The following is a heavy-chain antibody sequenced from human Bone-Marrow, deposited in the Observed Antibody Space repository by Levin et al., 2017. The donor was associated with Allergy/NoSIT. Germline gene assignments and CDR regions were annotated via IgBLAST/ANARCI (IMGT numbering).Heavy chain of an antibody. CDR3: ARGIQYYHSALDV. D-gene: IGHD5-18*01. J-gene: IGHJ6*02. Sequence: GGSLRLSCAASGFTFGSYSMYWVRQAPGKGLEWVSSISGDTLYMYYSDSVKGRFTISRDNAKNSLYLRMNSLRAEDTAVYYCARGIQYYHSALDVWGQGTTVTVSS. CDR1: GFTFGSYS. V-gene: IGHV3-21*01. CDR2: ISGDTLYM.